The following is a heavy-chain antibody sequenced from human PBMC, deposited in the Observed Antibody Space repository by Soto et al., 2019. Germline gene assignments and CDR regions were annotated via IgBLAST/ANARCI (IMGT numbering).Heavy chain of an antibody. CDR2: IYYYGPT. V-gene: IGHV4-59*08. Sequence: PSETLSLTCGVSNDSISSHYWNWIRQSPERGLEWIGIIYYYGPTKYNPSLKSRATISADTSKNQFSLRLTSVTAADTAVYYCARQVHPLQPTDFWGRGTLVTVS. D-gene: IGHD6-13*01. CDR3: ARQVHPLQPTDF. CDR1: NDSISSHY. J-gene: IGHJ4*02.